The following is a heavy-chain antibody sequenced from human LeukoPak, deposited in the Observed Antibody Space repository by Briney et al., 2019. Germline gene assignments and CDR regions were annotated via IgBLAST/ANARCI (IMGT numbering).Heavy chain of an antibody. V-gene: IGHV3-64D*09. Sequence: QPGGSLRLSCSASGFTFSSYVMYWVRQAPGKGLEYVSTISSNGGSTYYADSVRGRFTISRDNSKNTLYLQMSSLRAEDTAVYYCVKDYYDSNGYYGDAFDIWGQGTMVTVSS. CDR1: GFTFSSYV. CDR2: ISSNGGST. D-gene: IGHD3-22*01. CDR3: VKDYYDSNGYYGDAFDI. J-gene: IGHJ3*02.